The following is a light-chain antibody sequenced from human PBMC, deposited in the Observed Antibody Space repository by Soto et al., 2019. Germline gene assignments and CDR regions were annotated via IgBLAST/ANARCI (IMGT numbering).Light chain of an antibody. CDR3: CSYAGSYTVV. J-gene: IGLJ3*02. Sequence: QSALTQPRSVSGSPRQSVTISCTGTSSDVGRYNYVSWYQQHPGKAPKLMIYDVSKRPSGVPDRFSGSKSGYTASLTISGLQAEDEGDYYCCSYAGSYTVVFGGGTKLTVL. CDR2: DVS. V-gene: IGLV2-11*01. CDR1: SSDVGRYNY.